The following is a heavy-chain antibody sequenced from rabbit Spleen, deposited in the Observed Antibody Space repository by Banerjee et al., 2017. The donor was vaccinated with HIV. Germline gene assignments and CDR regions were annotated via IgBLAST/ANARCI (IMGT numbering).Heavy chain of an antibody. CDR1: GFSFSSSYW. CDR2: IYAGGSGGT. J-gene: IGHJ4*01. D-gene: IGHD2-1*01. CDR3: TIATMTLVITDL. Sequence: QSLEESGGDLVKPGASLTLTCTASGFSFSSSYWICWVRQAPGKGLEWIACIYAGGSGGTYYASWAKGRFTISKTSSTTVTLQMTSLTAADTATYFCTIATMTLVITDLWGPGTLVTVS. V-gene: IGHV1S40*01.